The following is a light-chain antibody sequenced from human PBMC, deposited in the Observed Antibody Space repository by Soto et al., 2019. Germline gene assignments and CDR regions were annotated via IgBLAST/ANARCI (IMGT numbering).Light chain of an antibody. V-gene: IGKV3-20*01. Sequence: EMVLTQSPGNLSLSPGERATLSCRASQSVRGSYLAWYQQKPGQAPRLLIFGAASRATGIPDRFSGRGSGTDFTLTISRLEPEDFAVYYCQQYGSSSTFGQGTKVDIK. CDR2: GAA. J-gene: IGKJ1*01. CDR1: QSVRGSY. CDR3: QQYGSSST.